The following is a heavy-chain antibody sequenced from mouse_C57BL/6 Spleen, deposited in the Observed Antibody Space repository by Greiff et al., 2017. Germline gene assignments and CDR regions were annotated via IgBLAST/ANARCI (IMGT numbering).Heavy chain of an antibody. D-gene: IGHD1-1*01. CDR2: IYPRSGNT. Sequence: VQLQQSGAELARPGASVKLSCKASGYTFTSYGISWVKQRTGQGLEWIGEIYPRSGNTYYNEKFKGKATLTADKSSSTAYMELRSLTSEDSAVYFCARDYGSSGDAMDYWGQGTSVTVSS. CDR3: ARDYGSSGDAMDY. CDR1: GYTFTSYG. V-gene: IGHV1-81*01. J-gene: IGHJ4*01.